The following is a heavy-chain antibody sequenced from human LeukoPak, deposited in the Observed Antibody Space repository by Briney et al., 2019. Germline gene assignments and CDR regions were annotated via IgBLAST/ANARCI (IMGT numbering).Heavy chain of an antibody. V-gene: IGHV1-69*13. D-gene: IGHD5-18*01. CDR2: IIPIFGTA. J-gene: IGHJ5*02. CDR3: ARDRGYSYGPFNWFDP. CDR1: GGTFSSYA. Sequence: SVKVSCKASGGTFSSYAISWVRQAPGQGLEWMGGIIPIFGTANYAQKFQGRVTITADESTSTAYMELSSLRSEDTAVYYCARDRGYSYGPFNWFDPWGQGTLFTVSS.